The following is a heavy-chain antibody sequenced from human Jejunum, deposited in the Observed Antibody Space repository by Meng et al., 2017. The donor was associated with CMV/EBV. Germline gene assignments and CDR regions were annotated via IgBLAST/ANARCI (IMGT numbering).Heavy chain of an antibody. CDR2: IYYSGTT. V-gene: IGHV4-39*07. CDR1: SISSSSYY. D-gene: IGHD6-13*01. Sequence: SISSSSYYWGWIRQPPGKGLEWIGSIYYSGTTYYNPSLKSRVTISVDTSKNQFSLKLRFVTAADTAVYYCARGGLVADGRRSWFDPWGQGTLVTVSS. CDR3: ARGGLVADGRRSWFDP. J-gene: IGHJ5*02.